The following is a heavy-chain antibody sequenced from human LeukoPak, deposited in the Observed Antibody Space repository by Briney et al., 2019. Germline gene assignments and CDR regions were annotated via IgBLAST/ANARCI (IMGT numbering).Heavy chain of an antibody. V-gene: IGHV1-69*06. Sequence: AASVKVSYKASGGTFSSYAISWVRQAPGQGLEWMGGIIPIFGTANYAQKFQGRVTITADKSTSTAYMGLSSLRSENTAVYYCASGSVYESPRYGMDVWDKGSTVTVSS. CDR3: ASGSVYESPRYGMDV. D-gene: IGHD5/OR15-5a*01. J-gene: IGHJ6*04. CDR1: GGTFSSYA. CDR2: IIPIFGTA.